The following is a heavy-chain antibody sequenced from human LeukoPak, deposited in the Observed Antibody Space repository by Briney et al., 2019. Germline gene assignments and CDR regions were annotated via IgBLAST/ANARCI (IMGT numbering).Heavy chain of an antibody. CDR3: ARVAKERVGGVYYFDY. D-gene: IGHD1-1*01. Sequence: LSGVSLRLSCAASGFTFSDYDMHWVRQATGKGLEWVSAIGTAGDTYYTGSVKGRFTISRENAKNSLYLQMNGLRAGDTAVYYCARVAKERVGGVYYFDYWGQGTLVTVSS. CDR2: IGTAGDT. CDR1: GFTFSDYD. V-gene: IGHV3-13*01. J-gene: IGHJ4*02.